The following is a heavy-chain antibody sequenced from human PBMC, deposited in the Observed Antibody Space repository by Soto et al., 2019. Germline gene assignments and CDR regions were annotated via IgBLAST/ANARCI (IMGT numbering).Heavy chain of an antibody. J-gene: IGHJ2*01. CDR1: GFTFSSYA. V-gene: IGHV3-64*01. Sequence: EVQLVESGGGLVQPGGSLRLSCAASGFTFSSYAMHWVRQAPGKGLEYVSAISGNGGSTYYANSVKGRFTISRDNSKNTLYRQMGSLRAEDMAVYYCARRTPGWYFDLWGRGTLVTVSS. CDR3: ARRTPGWYFDL. CDR2: ISGNGGST.